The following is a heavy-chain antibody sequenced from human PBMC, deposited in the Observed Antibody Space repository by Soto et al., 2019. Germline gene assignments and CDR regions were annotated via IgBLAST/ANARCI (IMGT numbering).Heavy chain of an antibody. CDR3: ARAVAVAADFDY. D-gene: IGHD6-19*01. CDR1: GYTFTGYA. CDR2: INAGNGNT. Sequence: QVQLVQSGAEEKKPGASVKVSCKASGYTFTGYAMHWVRQAPGQRLEWMGWINAGNGNTKYSQKFQGRVTITRDTSASTADLELSSLRSEDTVVYYCARAVAVAADFDYWGQGTLVTVSS. J-gene: IGHJ4*02. V-gene: IGHV1-3*05.